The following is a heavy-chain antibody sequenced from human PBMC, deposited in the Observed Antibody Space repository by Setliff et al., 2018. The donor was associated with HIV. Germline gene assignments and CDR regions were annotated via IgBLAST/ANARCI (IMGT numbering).Heavy chain of an antibody. D-gene: IGHD3-10*01. CDR2: INHSGST. V-gene: IGHV4-34*01. J-gene: IGHJ4*02. CDR3: ARPHPMGSGSPWDY. Sequence: NPSETLSLTCAVYGGSFSGYYWNWIRQPPGKGLEWIGEINHSGSTNYNPSLKSRVTISVDTSKNQFSLKLSSVTAADTAVYYCARPHPMGSGSPWDYWGQGTLVTVSS. CDR1: GGSFSGYY.